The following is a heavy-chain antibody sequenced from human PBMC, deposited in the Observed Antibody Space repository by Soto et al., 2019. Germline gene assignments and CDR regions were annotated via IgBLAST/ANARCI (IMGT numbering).Heavy chain of an antibody. CDR2: IYYSGST. CDR3: ARASSMEWYYYYYYMDV. Sequence: SETLSLTCTVSGGSISSYYWSWIRQPPGKGLEWIGYIYYSGSTNYNPSLKSRVTISVDTSKNQFSLKLSSVTAADTAVYYCARASSMEWYYYYYYMDVWGEGTTVTV. CDR1: GGSISSYY. V-gene: IGHV4-59*01. D-gene: IGHD3-3*01. J-gene: IGHJ6*03.